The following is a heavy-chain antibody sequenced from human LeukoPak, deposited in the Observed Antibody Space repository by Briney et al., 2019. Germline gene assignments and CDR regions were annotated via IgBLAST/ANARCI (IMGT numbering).Heavy chain of an antibody. CDR3: ARVPPTKTKEYCSGSTCSLFRESHFDY. D-gene: IGHD2-15*01. V-gene: IGHV1-2*02. J-gene: IGHJ4*02. Sequence: GASVKVSCKTSGYTFSAYYVHWVRQAPGQGLEWMGWINPKRGGTNSAQKFQGRVTMTTDTSISTAYMELSRLRSDDTAMYYCARVPPTKTKEYCSGSTCSLFRESHFDYWGQGTLVTVSS. CDR1: GYTFSAYY. CDR2: INPKRGGT.